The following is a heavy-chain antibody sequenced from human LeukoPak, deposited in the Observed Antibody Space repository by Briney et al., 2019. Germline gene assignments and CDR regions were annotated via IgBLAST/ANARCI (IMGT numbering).Heavy chain of an antibody. J-gene: IGHJ4*02. CDR1: GYAFTSYA. D-gene: IGHD2-2*01. CDR3: ARGCSSTSCHSRDFDY. CDR2: MNPNSGNT. V-gene: IGHV1-8*01. Sequence: ASVKVSCKASGYAFTSYAIKWVRQATGQGLEWIGWMNPNSGNTGYAQKFQGRVTITRNISISTAYMELSSLRSEEPAVDYCARGCSSTSCHSRDFDYSGQGTPGTVSS.